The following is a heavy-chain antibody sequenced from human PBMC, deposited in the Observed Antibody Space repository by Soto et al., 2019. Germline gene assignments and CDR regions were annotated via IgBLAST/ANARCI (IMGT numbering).Heavy chain of an antibody. CDR1: GFTFSSYA. CDR2: ISGSGGST. CDR3: AKDPRTTVTILNYFDY. D-gene: IGHD4-17*01. J-gene: IGHJ4*02. Sequence: EVQLLESGGGLVQPGGSLRLSCAASGFTFSSYAMSWVRQAPGKGLEWVSAISGSGGSTYYADSMKGRFTISRDNSKNTLYLQMNSLRAEDTAVYYCAKDPRTTVTILNYFDYWGQGTLVTVSS. V-gene: IGHV3-23*01.